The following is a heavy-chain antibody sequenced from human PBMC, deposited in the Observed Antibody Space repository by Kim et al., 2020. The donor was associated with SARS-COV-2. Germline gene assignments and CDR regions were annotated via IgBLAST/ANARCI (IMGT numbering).Heavy chain of an antibody. D-gene: IGHD2-2*02. Sequence: GGSLRLSCAASGFTFSSYSMNWVRQAPGKGLEWVSYISSSSSTIYYADSVKGRFTISRDNAKNSLYLQMNSLRDEDTAVYYCAREGAYQVLYEGYFDYWGQGTLVTVSS. V-gene: IGHV3-48*02. CDR1: GFTFSSYS. J-gene: IGHJ4*02. CDR3: AREGAYQVLYEGYFDY. CDR2: ISSSSSTI.